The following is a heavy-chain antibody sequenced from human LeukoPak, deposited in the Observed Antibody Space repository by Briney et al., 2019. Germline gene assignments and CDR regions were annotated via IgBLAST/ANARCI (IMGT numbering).Heavy chain of an antibody. J-gene: IGHJ4*02. CDR2: INQDGSAQ. Sequence: GGSLRLSCAVSGFIFSSCDMHWVRQAPGKGLEWVANINQDGSAQYYVDSVKGRFTISRDNAKSSLYLQMNSLRAEDTAVYYCARSARWGQGTLVTVSS. CDR1: GFIFSSCD. CDR3: ARSAR. V-gene: IGHV3-7*01.